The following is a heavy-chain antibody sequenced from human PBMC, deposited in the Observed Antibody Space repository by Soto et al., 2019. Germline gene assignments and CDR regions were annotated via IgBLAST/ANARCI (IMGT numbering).Heavy chain of an antibody. Sequence: QVQLQESGPGLVKPSETLSLTCTVSGGSVSSGSYYWSWIRQPPWKGLEWIGYSYYSGSTNYNPSLKSRVTRSVDTSKHHFSLKLCSVTAADTAVYYCARERNRELLAGWGQGTLVTFAS. V-gene: IGHV4-61*03. CDR2: SYYSGST. CDR3: ARERNRELLAG. D-gene: IGHD1-7*01. CDR1: GGSVSSGSYY. J-gene: IGHJ4*02.